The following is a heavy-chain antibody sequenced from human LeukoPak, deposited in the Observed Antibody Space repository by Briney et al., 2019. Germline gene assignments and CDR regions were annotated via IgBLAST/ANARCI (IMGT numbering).Heavy chain of an antibody. CDR3: AKRGVVIRVILVGFHKEAYYFDS. CDR2: ISGSGGGA. D-gene: IGHD3-22*01. CDR1: GITLSNYG. V-gene: IGHV3-23*01. Sequence: GGSLRRSCAVSGITLSNYGMTWGRQAPGKGLEWVAGISGSGGGANYADSVKGRFTISRDNSKNTLYLQMNSLRAEDTAVYFCAKRGVVIRVILVGFHKEAYYFDSWGQGALVTVSS. J-gene: IGHJ4*02.